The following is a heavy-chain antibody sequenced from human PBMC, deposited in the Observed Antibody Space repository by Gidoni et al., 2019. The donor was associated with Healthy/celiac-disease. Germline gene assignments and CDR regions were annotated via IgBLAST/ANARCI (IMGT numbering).Heavy chain of an antibody. CDR2: INHSGST. D-gene: IGHD6-25*01. CDR1: GGSFSGYY. V-gene: IGHV4-34*01. Sequence: QVQLQQWGAGLLTPSETLSLTCAVYGGSFSGYYWSWIRQPPGQGLEWMGEINHSGSTNYNPSLKSRVTISVDTSKTQFSLKLSSATAADTAVYYCARGPNWVWGSGVYSSARGVYYYYGMDVWGQGTTVTVSS. CDR3: ARGPNWVWGSGVYSSARGVYYYYGMDV. J-gene: IGHJ6*02.